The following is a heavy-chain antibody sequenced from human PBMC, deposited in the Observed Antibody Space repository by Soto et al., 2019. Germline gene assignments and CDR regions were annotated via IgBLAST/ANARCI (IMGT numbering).Heavy chain of an antibody. CDR3: ARERVDYGEYEDAFDI. V-gene: IGHV1-18*01. CDR1: GYTFTSYG. Sequence: GASVKVSCKASGYTFTSYGISWVRQAPGQGLEWMGWISAYNGNTNYAQKLQGRVTMTTDTSTSTAYMELRSLRSDDTAVYYCARERVDYGEYEDAFDIWGQGTMVTVSS. CDR2: ISAYNGNT. D-gene: IGHD4-17*01. J-gene: IGHJ3*02.